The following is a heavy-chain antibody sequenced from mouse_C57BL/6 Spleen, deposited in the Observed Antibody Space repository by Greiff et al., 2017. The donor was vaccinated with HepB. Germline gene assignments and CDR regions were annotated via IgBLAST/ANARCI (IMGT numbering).Heavy chain of an antibody. CDR3: ARGDFPFDY. CDR2: INPNNGGT. CDR1: GYTFTDYY. Sequence: LVKPGASVKISCKASGYTFTDYYMNWVKQSHGKSLEWIGDINPNNGGTSYNQKFKGKATLTVDKSSSTAYMELRSLTSEDSAVYYCARGDFPFDYWGQGTTLTVSS. J-gene: IGHJ2*01. V-gene: IGHV1-26*01.